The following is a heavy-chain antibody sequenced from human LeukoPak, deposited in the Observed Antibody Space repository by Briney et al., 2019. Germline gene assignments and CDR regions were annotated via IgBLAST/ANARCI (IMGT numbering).Heavy chain of an antibody. CDR2: ISSSDNTI. J-gene: IGHJ4*02. V-gene: IGHV3-48*02. CDR3: ARVHRGYSYGRLDY. Sequence: AGESLRLSCAASGFAFSDYSMNWVRQAPGKGLEWVSYISSSDNTIHYADSVKGRLTISRDNAKNSLYLEMNSLRDEDTAVYYCARVHRGYSYGRLDYWGQGTLVTVSS. D-gene: IGHD5-18*01. CDR1: GFAFSDYS.